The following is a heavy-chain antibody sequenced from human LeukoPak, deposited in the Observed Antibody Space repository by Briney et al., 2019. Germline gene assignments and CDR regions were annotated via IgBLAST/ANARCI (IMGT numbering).Heavy chain of an antibody. V-gene: IGHV1-2*02. CDR2: INPNSGDT. CDR1: GYTFTGYY. CDR3: ARTALVVPAKSYDY. D-gene: IGHD2-2*01. J-gene: IGHJ4*02. Sequence: ASVKVSCKASGYTFTGYYMHWVRQAPGQGLEWMGWINPNSGDTNYAQKFQGRVTMTRDMSISTAYMELSRLRSDDTAVYYCARTALVVPAKSYDYWGQGTLVTVSS.